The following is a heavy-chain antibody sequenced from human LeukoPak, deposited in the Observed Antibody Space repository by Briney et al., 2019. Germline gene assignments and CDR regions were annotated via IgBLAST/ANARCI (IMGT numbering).Heavy chain of an antibody. CDR3: ARGNDWFDP. CDR1: GDSISSDNYY. V-gene: IGHV4-30-4*01. Sequence: PSETLSLTCTVSGDSISSDNYYWNWIRQPPGKGLEWIGYIYYSGSTYYNPSLKSRVTISVDTSKNQFSLKLSSVTAADTAVYYCARGNDWFDPWGQGTLVTVSS. J-gene: IGHJ5*02. D-gene: IGHD4-11*01. CDR2: IYYSGST.